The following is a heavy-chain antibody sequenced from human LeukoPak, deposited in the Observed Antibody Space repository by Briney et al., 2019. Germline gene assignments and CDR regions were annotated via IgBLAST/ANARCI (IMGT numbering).Heavy chain of an antibody. CDR1: GFSFSNDG. V-gene: IGHV3-33*01. D-gene: IGHD4/OR15-4a*01. CDR2: IYHDGSYK. CDR3: TRDSAKSFDD. Sequence: SLTLSCAASGFSFSNDGFQWVRQAPGKGLEWVAVIYHDGSYKYYADSVKGRFTFSRDNSKNTVFLEMNNLRPEDTAMYYCTRDSAKSFDDWGQGTLVTVSS. J-gene: IGHJ4*02.